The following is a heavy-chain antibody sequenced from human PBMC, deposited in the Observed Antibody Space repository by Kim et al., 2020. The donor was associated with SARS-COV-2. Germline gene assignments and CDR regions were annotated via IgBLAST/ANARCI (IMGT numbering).Heavy chain of an antibody. CDR2: IYSGGRT. V-gene: IGHV3-66*01. Sequence: GGSLRLSCAASGFTVSNNYMSWVHQAPGKGLEWVSLIYSGGRTYYADSVKGRFTISRDHSKNTLFLQMNSLRAEDTAVYYCARDGRGMATNPYWGQGTLVTVSS. CDR1: GFTVSNNY. D-gene: IGHD5-12*01. J-gene: IGHJ4*02. CDR3: ARDGRGMATNPY.